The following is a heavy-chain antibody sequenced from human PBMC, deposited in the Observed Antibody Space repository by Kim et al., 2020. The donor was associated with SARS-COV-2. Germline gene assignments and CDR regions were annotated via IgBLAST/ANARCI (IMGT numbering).Heavy chain of an antibody. D-gene: IGHD2-2*03. CDR3: ARMDIVVVPAAMVGYYYGMDV. Sequence: ASVKVSCKASGYTFTSYGISWVRQAPGQGLEWMGWISAYNGNTNYAQKLQGRVTMTTDTSTSTAYMELRSLRSDDTAVYYCARMDIVVVPAAMVGYYYGMDVWAQGTTVTVSS. CDR1: GYTFTSYG. V-gene: IGHV1-18*01. J-gene: IGHJ6*02. CDR2: ISAYNGNT.